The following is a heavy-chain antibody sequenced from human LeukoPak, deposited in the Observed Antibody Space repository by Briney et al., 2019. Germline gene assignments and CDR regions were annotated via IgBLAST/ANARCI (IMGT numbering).Heavy chain of an antibody. D-gene: IGHD3-10*01. V-gene: IGHV3-23*01. J-gene: IGHJ4*02. Sequence: GGSLRLSCAASGFTFSTYAMRWARRAPGKGLEWVSGITGSGTTTYYADSVKGRFIISRDNSKNTLYLQMNSLRAEDTAVYYCAKSYYYFDYWGQGTLVTVSS. CDR2: ITGSGTTT. CDR1: GFTFSTYA. CDR3: AKSYYYFDY.